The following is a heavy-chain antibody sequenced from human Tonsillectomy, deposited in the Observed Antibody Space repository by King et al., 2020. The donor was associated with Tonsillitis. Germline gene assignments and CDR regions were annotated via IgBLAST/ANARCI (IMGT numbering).Heavy chain of an antibody. CDR3: ARDQGGSCTHGVCSPFDY. V-gene: IGHV3-30*04. CDR2: ISYDGSNK. Sequence: VQLVESGGGVVQPGRSLRLSCAASGFTFSSYAMHWVRQAPGKGLEWGAVISYDGSNKYYADSVKGRFTISRDNSKNTLYLKMNSLRPEDTAVYTCARDQGGSCTHGVCSPFDYWGQGPLVPVPS. CDR1: GFTFSSYA. J-gene: IGHJ4*02. D-gene: IGHD2-8*01.